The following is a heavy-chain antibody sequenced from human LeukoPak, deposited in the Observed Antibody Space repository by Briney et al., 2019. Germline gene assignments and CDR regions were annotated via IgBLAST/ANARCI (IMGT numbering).Heavy chain of an antibody. V-gene: IGHV3-7*01. CDR1: GFSFNTYW. J-gene: IGHJ4*02. D-gene: IGHD3-16*01. CDR2: IKEDGSEK. Sequence: PGGSLRLSCAASGFSFNTYWMTWVRQAPGKGLEWVANIKEDGSEKYYVDSVKGRFTISRDNAKNSLYLQMDSLRAEDTAVYYCTRGFITFHYYFDYWGQGTLVTVSS. CDR3: TRGFITFHYYFDY.